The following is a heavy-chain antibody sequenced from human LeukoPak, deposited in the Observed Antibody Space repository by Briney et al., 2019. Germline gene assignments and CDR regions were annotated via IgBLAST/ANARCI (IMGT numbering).Heavy chain of an antibody. D-gene: IGHD2-15*01. J-gene: IGHJ3*02. V-gene: IGHV1-58*01. CDR3: AAERRLYCSGGACYPDAFDI. Sequence: ASVKVSCRTSGFTFISSAVQWVRQARGQRLEWIGWIVVGSGDTNYARKFLERITITRDMSTSTAYMELSSLRSEDTAMYYCAAERRLYCSGGACYPDAFDIWGQGTMVTVSS. CDR1: GFTFISSA. CDR2: IVVGSGDT.